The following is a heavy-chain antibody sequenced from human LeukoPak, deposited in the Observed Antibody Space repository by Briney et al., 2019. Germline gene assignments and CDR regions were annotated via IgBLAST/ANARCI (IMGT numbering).Heavy chain of an antibody. J-gene: IGHJ4*02. D-gene: IGHD3-9*01. Sequence: SETLSLTCTVSGYSISSGYYWGWIRQPPGKGPEWIGSIYHSGSTYYSPSLKSRVTISVDTSKNQFSLKLSSVTAADTAVYYCARDVDDILTGYPGFDYWGQGTLVTVSS. V-gene: IGHV4-38-2*02. CDR1: GYSISSGYY. CDR3: ARDVDDILTGYPGFDY. CDR2: IYHSGST.